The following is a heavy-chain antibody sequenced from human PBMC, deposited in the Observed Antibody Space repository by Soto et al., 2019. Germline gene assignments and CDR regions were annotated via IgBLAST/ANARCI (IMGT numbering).Heavy chain of an antibody. D-gene: IGHD1-26*01. CDR1: GGSISSYY. Sequence: QVQLQESGPGLVKPSETLSLTCTVSGGSISSYYWCWIRQPPGKGLEWIGYNYYSGSTSYNPSLKSLVTISVDTSKNQFSLKLSSVTAADTAVYYCARRYGGNFDYWGQGTLVTVSS. V-gene: IGHV4-59*01. J-gene: IGHJ4*02. CDR3: ARRYGGNFDY. CDR2: NYYSGST.